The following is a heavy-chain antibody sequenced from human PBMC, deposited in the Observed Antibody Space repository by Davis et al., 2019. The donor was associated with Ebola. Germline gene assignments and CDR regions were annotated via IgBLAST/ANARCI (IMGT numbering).Heavy chain of an antibody. D-gene: IGHD6-13*01. CDR2: ISSSSSTI. Sequence: GGSLRLSCAASGFTFSSYSMNWVRQAPGKGLEWVSYISSSSSTIYYADSVKGRFTISRDNAKNSLYLQMNSLRDEDTAVYYCARDRVYSSSWYAVPAYYFDYWGQGTLVTVSS. CDR3: ARDRVYSSSWYAVPAYYFDY. J-gene: IGHJ4*02. CDR1: GFTFSSYS. V-gene: IGHV3-48*02.